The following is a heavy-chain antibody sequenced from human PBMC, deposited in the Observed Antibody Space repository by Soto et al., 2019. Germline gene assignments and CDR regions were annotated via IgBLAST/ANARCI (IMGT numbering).Heavy chain of an antibody. CDR3: ARRAALISYYGMDV. CDR1: GYTFTSYG. Sequence: ASVKVSCKASGYTFTSYGISWVRQAPGQGLEWMGWISAYNGNTNYAQKLQGRVTMTTDTSTSTAYMELRSLRSDDTAVYDCARRAALISYYGMDVWGQGTTVTVSS. D-gene: IGHD2-15*01. V-gene: IGHV1-18*04. CDR2: ISAYNGNT. J-gene: IGHJ6*02.